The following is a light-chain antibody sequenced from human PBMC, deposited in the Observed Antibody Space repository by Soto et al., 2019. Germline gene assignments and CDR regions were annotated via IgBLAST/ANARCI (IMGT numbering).Light chain of an antibody. J-gene: IGKJ1*01. CDR1: QNIANDY. V-gene: IGKV3-20*01. CDR2: DAS. Sequence: EVALTQSPGTLSLSPGARATLSCRASQNIANDYLTWYQQKPGQAPRVLIYDASTRATGIPDRFSGSGSGTDFTLTISRLEPEDFAMYYCQQYGSSPWKFGQGTKVDIK. CDR3: QQYGSSPWK.